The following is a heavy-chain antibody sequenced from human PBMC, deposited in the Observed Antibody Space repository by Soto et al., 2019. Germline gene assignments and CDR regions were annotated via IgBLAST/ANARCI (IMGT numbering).Heavy chain of an antibody. Sequence: QVQLVESGGGVVQPGKSLRLSCAAAGFPFTTYGMHWVREGPGKGLEWVAVISYDGSNKYYADSVKGRFTISRDNSKNTLYLQMNSRRPEDTALYYCFGGQYYFDYRGQGTLVTVSS. CDR3: FGGQYYFDY. CDR1: GFPFTTYG. D-gene: IGHD3-10*01. J-gene: IGHJ4*02. V-gene: IGHV3-30*03. CDR2: ISYDGSNK.